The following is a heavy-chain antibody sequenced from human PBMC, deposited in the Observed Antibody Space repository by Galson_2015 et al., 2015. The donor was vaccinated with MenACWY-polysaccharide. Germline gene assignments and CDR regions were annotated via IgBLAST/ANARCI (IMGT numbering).Heavy chain of an antibody. J-gene: IGHJ2*01. CDR2: IGTGGDT. D-gene: IGHD6-13*01. CDR1: GSTFSSFD. V-gene: IGHV3-13*01. CDR3: AREFTGDGSSWYYWYFDL. Sequence: SCAASGSTFSSFDMHWVRHVIGKGLEWVAAIGTGGDTYYSGSVKGRFTISRENAKNSLYLQMNSLRAGDTAVYYCAREFTGDGSSWYYWYFDLWGRGTLVTVSS.